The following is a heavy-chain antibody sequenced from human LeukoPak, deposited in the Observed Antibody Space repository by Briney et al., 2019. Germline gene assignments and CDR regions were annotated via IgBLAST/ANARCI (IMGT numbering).Heavy chain of an antibody. CDR3: GGQRWGKTSGWLGAFYYNIDV. V-gene: IGHV4-34*01. J-gene: IGHJ6*03. Sequence: SETLSLTCAVSGGSFSHYYWTWIRQSPGKGLEWIGQITHRGVTNYNPSLKSRVTISVDTSKNQFSLTLNSMTAADTAIYFCGGQRWGKTSGWLGAFYYNIDVWGKGTTVTVSS. CDR1: GGSFSHYY. D-gene: IGHD6-25*01. CDR2: ITHRGVT.